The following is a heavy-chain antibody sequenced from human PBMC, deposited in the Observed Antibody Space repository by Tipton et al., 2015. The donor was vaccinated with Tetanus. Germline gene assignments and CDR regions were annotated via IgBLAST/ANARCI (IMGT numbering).Heavy chain of an antibody. CDR1: GGSISNNNYY. CDR3: ARHSIIGTKAFDY. CDR2: LYYTGST. D-gene: IGHD1-20*01. Sequence: TLSLTCSVSGGSISNNNYYWGWMRQTPGKGLEWIGSLYYTGSTSDNPFFKSRVTVSVDTPKNLFSLKVTSVTAADTAVYYCARHSIIGTKAFDYWGQGTLVTVSS. J-gene: IGHJ4*02. V-gene: IGHV4-39*01.